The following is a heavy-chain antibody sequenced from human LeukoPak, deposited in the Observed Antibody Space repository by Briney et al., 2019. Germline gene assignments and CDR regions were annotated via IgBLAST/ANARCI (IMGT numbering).Heavy chain of an antibody. Sequence: PGGSLRLSCAASGFTFTNAWMSWVRQAPGKGLEWAGRIKSKTEGATRDFAATVKGRFTISRDDSKNTLCLQMSSLKTDDTAVYYCTAGTGRSDFDYWGQGTLVTVSS. J-gene: IGHJ4*02. CDR1: GFTFTNAW. V-gene: IGHV3-15*01. D-gene: IGHD1-14*01. CDR2: IKSKTEGATR. CDR3: TAGTGRSDFDY.